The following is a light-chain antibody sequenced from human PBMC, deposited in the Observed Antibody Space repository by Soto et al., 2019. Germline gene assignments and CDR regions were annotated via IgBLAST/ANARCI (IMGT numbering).Light chain of an antibody. J-gene: IGKJ1*01. Sequence: EILLTQSPATLSASLGERATISCRASQSVSSCLAWYQQKPGQAPRLLMYEASNRATGIPSRFSGGGSGTDFTLTISSLEPEDFAVYYCQQRSDWSWTFGQGTKVDI. CDR1: QSVSSC. V-gene: IGKV3-11*01. CDR2: EAS. CDR3: QQRSDWSWT.